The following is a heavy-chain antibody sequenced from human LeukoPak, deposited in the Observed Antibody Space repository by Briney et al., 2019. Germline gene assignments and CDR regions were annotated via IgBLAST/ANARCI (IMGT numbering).Heavy chain of an antibody. CDR1: GDTFSTYA. CDR2: ISAYNGNT. V-gene: IGHV1-18*01. Sequence: ASVRVSCKTSGDTFSTYAISWVRQAPGQGLEWMGWISAYNGNTNYAQKLQGRVTMTTDTSTSTAYMELRSLRSDDTAVYYCARDDGSYFWFDPWGQGTLVTVSS. D-gene: IGHD1-26*01. CDR3: ARDDGSYFWFDP. J-gene: IGHJ5*02.